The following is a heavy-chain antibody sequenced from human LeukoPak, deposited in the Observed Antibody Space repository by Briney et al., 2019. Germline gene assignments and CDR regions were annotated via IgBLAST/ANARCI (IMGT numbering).Heavy chain of an antibody. CDR1: GFTFSSYS. CDR3: ARDVSLAAAGANWFDP. CDR2: ISSSSSYI. Sequence: GGSLRLSCAASGFTFSSYSMNWVRQAPGKGLEWVSSISSSSSYIYYADSVKGRFPISRDNAKNSLYLQMTSLRAEDTAVYYCARDVSLAAAGANWFDPWGQGTLVTVSS. V-gene: IGHV3-21*01. J-gene: IGHJ5*02. D-gene: IGHD6-13*01.